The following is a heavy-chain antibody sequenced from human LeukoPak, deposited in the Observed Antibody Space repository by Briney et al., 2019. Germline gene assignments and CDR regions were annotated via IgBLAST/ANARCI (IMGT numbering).Heavy chain of an antibody. V-gene: IGHV4-59*01. CDR1: GGSISGYY. CDR2: IYYSGST. Sequence: PSETLSLTCTVSGGSISGYYWSWIRQPPGKGLEWIGYIYYSGSTNYNPSLKSRATISVDTSKNQFSLKLSSVTAADTAVYYCARGCSAGTPHNWFDPWGQGTLVTVSS. J-gene: IGHJ5*02. CDR3: ARGCSAGTPHNWFDP. D-gene: IGHD6-13*01.